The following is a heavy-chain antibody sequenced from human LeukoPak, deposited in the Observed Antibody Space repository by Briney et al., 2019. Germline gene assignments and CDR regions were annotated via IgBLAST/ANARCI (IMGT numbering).Heavy chain of an antibody. Sequence: ASVKVSCKAAGYTFTGYYIHWVRQAPGQGLEWIGWINPDSGDTHYAQKFQGRATMTRDTSISTAYMELSRLRSDDTAVYYCARARYYYDSSGYYSSSGFGMDVWGQGTTVIVS. V-gene: IGHV1-2*02. D-gene: IGHD3-22*01. CDR3: ARARYYYDSSGYYSSSGFGMDV. J-gene: IGHJ6*02. CDR1: GYTFTGYY. CDR2: INPDSGDT.